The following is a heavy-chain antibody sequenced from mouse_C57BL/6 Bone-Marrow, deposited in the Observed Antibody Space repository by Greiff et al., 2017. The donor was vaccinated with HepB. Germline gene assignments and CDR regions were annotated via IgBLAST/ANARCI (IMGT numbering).Heavy chain of an antibody. Sequence: EVQVVESGPELVKPGASVKMSCKASGYTFTDYNMHWVKQSHGKSLEWIGYINPNNGGTSYNQKFKGKATLTVNKSSSTAYMELRSLTSEDSAVYYCARQDYEYEEHYWGQGTTLTVSS. CDR3: ARQDYEYEEHY. J-gene: IGHJ2*01. V-gene: IGHV1-22*01. D-gene: IGHD2-4*01. CDR2: INPNNGGT. CDR1: GYTFTDYN.